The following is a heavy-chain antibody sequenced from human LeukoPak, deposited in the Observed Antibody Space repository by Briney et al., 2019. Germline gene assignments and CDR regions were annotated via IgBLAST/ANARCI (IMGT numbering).Heavy chain of an antibody. CDR2: INSDGSRI. V-gene: IGHV3-74*01. Sequence: PGGSLRLSCAASGFTFSSYWMHWVRQAPGKGLVWVSRINSDGSRISYADSVKGRFTISRDNSKKTVYLQMNSLRAEDTAVYYCARDNRGYSYGNYYYGMDVWGQGTTVTVSS. CDR3: ARDNRGYSYGNYYYGMDV. CDR1: GFTFSSYW. J-gene: IGHJ6*02. D-gene: IGHD5-18*01.